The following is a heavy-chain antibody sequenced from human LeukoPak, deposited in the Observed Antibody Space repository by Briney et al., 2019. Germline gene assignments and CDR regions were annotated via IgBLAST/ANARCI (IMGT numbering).Heavy chain of an antibody. CDR3: ARDMNGFDP. D-gene: IGHD3-16*01. V-gene: IGHV3-30-3*01. CDR1: GFTFSSYA. J-gene: IGHJ5*02. CDR2: ISYDGSDK. Sequence: PGGSLRLSCAASGFTFSSYAMHWVRQAPGKGLEWVAVISYDGSDKYYADSVKGRFTISRDNSKNTLYLQMNSLRAEDTAVYYCARDMNGFDPWGQGTLVTVSS.